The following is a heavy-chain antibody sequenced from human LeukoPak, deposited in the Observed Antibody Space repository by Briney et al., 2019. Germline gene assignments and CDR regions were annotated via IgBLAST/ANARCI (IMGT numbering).Heavy chain of an antibody. CDR3: ARDRLEGGETFDS. D-gene: IGHD1-1*01. CDR1: GFSFRSYS. Sequence: PGGSLRLSCAASGFSFRSYSMDWVRQAPGKELEWVSSITGSSSYISYADSVKGRFTISRDNAENSLFLQMNSLRPEDTAVYFCARDRLEGGETFDSWGQGTLVTVSS. J-gene: IGHJ4*02. V-gene: IGHV3-21*01. CDR2: ITGSSSYI.